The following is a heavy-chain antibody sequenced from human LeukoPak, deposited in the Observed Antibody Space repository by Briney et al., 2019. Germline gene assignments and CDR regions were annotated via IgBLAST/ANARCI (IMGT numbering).Heavy chain of an antibody. V-gene: IGHV1-24*01. J-gene: IGHJ4*02. CDR3: ARDSRTRTYSSSWDFDY. Sequence: ASVRVSCKVSGYTLTELSMHWVRQAPGKGLEWMGGFDPEDGETIYAQKFQGRVTMTEDTSTDTAYMELSSLRSDDTAVYYCARDSRTRTYSSSWDFDYWGQGTLVTVSS. D-gene: IGHD6-13*01. CDR1: GYTLTELS. CDR2: FDPEDGET.